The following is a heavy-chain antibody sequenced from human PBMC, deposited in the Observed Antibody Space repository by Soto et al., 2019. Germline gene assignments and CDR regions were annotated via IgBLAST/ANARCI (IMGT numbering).Heavy chain of an antibody. J-gene: IGHJ3*02. V-gene: IGHV3-53*04. CDR3: AREGYCSGGSCYDDAFDI. CDR1: GFTASSNY. CDR2: IYSGGST. Sequence: GGSLRLSCAASGFTASSNYMSWVRQAPGKGLEWVSVIYSGGSTYYADSVKGRFTISRHNSKNTLYLQMNSLRAEDTAVYYCAREGYCSGGSCYDDAFDIWGQGTMVTVSS. D-gene: IGHD2-15*01.